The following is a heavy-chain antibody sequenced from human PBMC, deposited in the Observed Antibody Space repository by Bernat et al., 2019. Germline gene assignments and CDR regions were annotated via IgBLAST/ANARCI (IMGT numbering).Heavy chain of an antibody. D-gene: IGHD3-22*01. CDR3: ARGHYYDSSGYYSAPRYFDL. CDR1: GFTFSDYY. Sequence: QVQLVESGGGLVKPGGSLRLSCVASGFTFSDYYMSWIRQAPGKGLEWVSYISSSSSYTNYADSVKGRFTISRDNAKNSLYLQMNSLRAEDTAVYYCARGHYYDSSGYYSAPRYFDLWGRGTLVTVSS. J-gene: IGHJ2*01. V-gene: IGHV3-11*06. CDR2: ISSSSSYT.